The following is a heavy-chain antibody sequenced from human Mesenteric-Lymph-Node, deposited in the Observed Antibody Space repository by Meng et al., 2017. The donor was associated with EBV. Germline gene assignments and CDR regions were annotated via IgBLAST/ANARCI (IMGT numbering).Heavy chain of an antibody. V-gene: IGHV2-5*02. D-gene: IGHD1-26*01. J-gene: IGHJ4*02. CDR1: GFSFTSGGVA. CDR3: AHSVGELLGHFDY. Sequence: QITLKESGPALGKPTXTLTLTCTFSGFSFTSGGVAVGWIRQPPGKALEWLALIYWDDDKRYSPSLKSRLNITKDTSKNQVVLTLTNMDPVDTGTYYCAHSVGELLGHFDYWGQGTLVTVSS. CDR2: IYWDDDK.